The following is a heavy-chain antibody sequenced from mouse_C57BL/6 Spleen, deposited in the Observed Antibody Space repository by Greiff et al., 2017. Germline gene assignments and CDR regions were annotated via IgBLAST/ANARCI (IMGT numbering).Heavy chain of an antibody. V-gene: IGHV6-6*01. CDR2: IRNKANNHAT. Sequence: EVQGVESGGGLVQPGGSMKLSCAASGFTFSDAWMDWVRQSPEKGLEWVAEIRNKANNHATYYAESVKGRFTISRDDSKSSVYLQMNSLRAEDTGIYYCTRSRLLRVFDYWGQGTTLAVAS. D-gene: IGHD2-3*01. CDR1: GFTFSDAW. CDR3: TRSRLLRVFDY. J-gene: IGHJ2*01.